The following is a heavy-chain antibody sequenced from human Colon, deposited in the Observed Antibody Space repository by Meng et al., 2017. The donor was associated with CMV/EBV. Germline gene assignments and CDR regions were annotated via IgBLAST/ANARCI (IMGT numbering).Heavy chain of an antibody. Sequence: GGSLRLSCAASGFNFNDYAITWVRQAPGKGLEWVSTISGTGVTTYYADSVTGRFTTSRDNSNNTLYLQMNSLRAEDTAVYYCARDLSGSYSSPYYSYYGMDVWGQGTTVTVSS. CDR1: GFNFNDYA. D-gene: IGHD4-11*01. CDR3: ARDLSGSYSSPYYSYYGMDV. CDR2: ISGTGVTT. V-gene: IGHV3-23*01. J-gene: IGHJ6*02.